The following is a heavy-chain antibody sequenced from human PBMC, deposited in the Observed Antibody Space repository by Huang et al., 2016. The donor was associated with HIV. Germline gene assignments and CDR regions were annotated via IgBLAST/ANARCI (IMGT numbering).Heavy chain of an antibody. D-gene: IGHD2-2*01. V-gene: IGHV1-18*01. CDR2: ISAYNGVT. Sequence: QVQLVQSGVEVKKPGASVKVSCKASGYTFTSYGISWVRQAPGHGLGWMGWISAYNGVTNDAQNVQGRVTMTTDTATSTAYMELRSLRSDDTAVYYCARDSPLLGVVIVVVPTAPNAFDIWGQGTMVTVSS. J-gene: IGHJ3*02. CDR3: ARDSPLLGVVIVVVPTAPNAFDI. CDR1: GYTFTSYG.